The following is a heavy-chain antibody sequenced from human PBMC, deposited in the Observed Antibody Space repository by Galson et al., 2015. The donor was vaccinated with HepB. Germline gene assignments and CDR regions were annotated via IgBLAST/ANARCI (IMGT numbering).Heavy chain of an antibody. J-gene: IGHJ4*02. CDR3: ARDYTLGASVYSFDY. CDR2: IKQDGSEK. Sequence: SLRLSCAASGFTFSNYWMSWVRQAPGKGLEWVANIKQDGSEKYYGDSVKGRFTISGDNAKNSRYLQMNSLRAEDTAVYYCARDYTLGASVYSFDYWGPRTLATVSS. V-gene: IGHV3-7*03. D-gene: IGHD2/OR15-2a*01. CDR1: GFTFSNYW.